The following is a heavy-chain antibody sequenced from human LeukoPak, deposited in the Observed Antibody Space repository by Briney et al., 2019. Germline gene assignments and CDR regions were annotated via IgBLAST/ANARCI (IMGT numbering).Heavy chain of an antibody. CDR2: INWDGTGK. CDR3: ARGRYYGCHTQVDY. V-gene: IGHV3-7*02. D-gene: IGHD2/OR15-2a*01. CDR1: GLNFTDSR. J-gene: IGHJ4*02. Sequence: PGGPVRLSCGTSGLNFTDSRMTWVRQAPGEGLHAVAKINWDGTGKLFLDSVAVRFTISRANAKNSLYMHVTCLGAEDRAVCLCARGRYYGCHTQVDYWGRGSLFTGSS.